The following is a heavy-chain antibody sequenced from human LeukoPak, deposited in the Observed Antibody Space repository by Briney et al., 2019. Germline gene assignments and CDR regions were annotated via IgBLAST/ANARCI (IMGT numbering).Heavy chain of an antibody. Sequence: ASVKVSCKVSGYTLTELSMHWVRQAPGKGLEWMGGFDPEDGETIYAQKFQGRVTMTEDTSTDTAYMELSSLRSDDTAVYYCARDLHCSSTSCSDYWGQGTLVTVSS. CDR3: ARDLHCSSTSCSDY. CDR1: GYTLTELS. CDR2: FDPEDGET. V-gene: IGHV1-24*01. J-gene: IGHJ4*02. D-gene: IGHD2-2*01.